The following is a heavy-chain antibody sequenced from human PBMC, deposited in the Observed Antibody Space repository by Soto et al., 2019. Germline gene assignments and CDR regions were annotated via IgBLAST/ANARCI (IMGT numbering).Heavy chain of an antibody. D-gene: IGHD6-13*01. CDR1: GHSFTSYG. V-gene: IGHV1-18*04. J-gene: IGHJ4*02. Sequence: XSVKGSCKAAGHSFTSYGIRLVRQAPGQGLECMGWISAYNGNTNYAQKLQGRVTMTTDTSTSTDYVELRSLRSDDTAVYYCARIIFQAAAHKYYLASWGQGTLVTVSS. CDR2: ISAYNGNT. CDR3: ARIIFQAAAHKYYLAS.